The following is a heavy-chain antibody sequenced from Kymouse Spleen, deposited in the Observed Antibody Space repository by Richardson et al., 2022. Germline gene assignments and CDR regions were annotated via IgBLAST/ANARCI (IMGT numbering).Heavy chain of an antibody. CDR1: GFTFSGSA. CDR2: IRSKANSYAT. V-gene: IGHV3-73*02. D-gene: IGHD4-17*01. CDR3: TLTTVTTCAFDI. J-gene: IGHJ3*02. Sequence: EVQLVESGGGLVQPGGSLKLSCAASGFTFSGSAMHWVRQASGKGLEWVGRIRSKANSYATAYAASVKGRFTISRDDSKNTAYLQMNSLKTEDTAVYYCTLTTVTTCAFDIWGQGTMVTVSS.